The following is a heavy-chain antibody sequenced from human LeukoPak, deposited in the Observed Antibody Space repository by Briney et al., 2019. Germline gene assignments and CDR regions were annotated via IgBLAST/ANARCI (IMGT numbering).Heavy chain of an antibody. CDR1: GFSFSSYA. CDR3: AKAYDFWSGPRGYFDY. V-gene: IGHV3-23*01. CDR2: ISGSGGST. D-gene: IGHD3-3*01. J-gene: IGHJ4*02. Sequence: GGSLRLSCAASGFSFSSYAMNWVRQAPGKGLEWVSAISGSGGSTYYADSVKGRFTISRDNSKNTLYLQMNSLRAEDTAVYYCAKAYDFWSGPRGYFDYWGQGTLVTVSS.